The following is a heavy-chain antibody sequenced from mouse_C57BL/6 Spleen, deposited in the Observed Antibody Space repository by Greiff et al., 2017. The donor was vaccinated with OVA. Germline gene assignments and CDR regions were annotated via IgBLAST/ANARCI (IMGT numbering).Heavy chain of an antibody. V-gene: IGHV5-4*01. D-gene: IGHD2-3*01. J-gene: IGHJ4*01. CDR3: ARVGSDGYYAMDY. Sequence: EVQRVESGGGLVKPGGSLKLSCAASRFTFSSYAMSWVRQTPEKRLEWVATISDGGSYTYYPDNVKGRFTISRDNAKNNLYLQMSHLKSEDTAMYYCARVGSDGYYAMDYWGQGTSVTVSS. CDR1: RFTFSSYA. CDR2: ISDGGSYT.